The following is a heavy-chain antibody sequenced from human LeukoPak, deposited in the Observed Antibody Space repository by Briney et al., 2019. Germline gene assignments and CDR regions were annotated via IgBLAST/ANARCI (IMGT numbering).Heavy chain of an antibody. Sequence: GGSLRLSCAASGFTFSSYAMHWVRQAPGKGLEWVSAISGSGGSTYYADSVKGRFTISRDNSKNTLYLQMNSLRAEDTAVYYCASTHYDFWSGYYTPFYYYYYMDVWGKGTTVTVSS. J-gene: IGHJ6*03. V-gene: IGHV3-23*01. D-gene: IGHD3-3*01. CDR1: GFTFSSYA. CDR2: ISGSGGST. CDR3: ASTHYDFWSGYYTPFYYYYYMDV.